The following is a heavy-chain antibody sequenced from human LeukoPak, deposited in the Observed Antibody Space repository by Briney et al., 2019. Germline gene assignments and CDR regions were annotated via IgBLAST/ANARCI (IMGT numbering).Heavy chain of an antibody. CDR3: ARDPTLYCGGDCYYYYYGMDV. CDR2: INPNSGGT. J-gene: IGHJ6*02. D-gene: IGHD2-21*02. CDR1: GYTFTGYY. V-gene: IGHV1-2*02. Sequence: ASVKVSCKASGYTFTGYYMHWVRQTPGQGLEWMGCINPNSGGTNYAQKFQGRVTMTRDTSISTAYMELSRLRSDDTDVYYCARDPTLYCGGDCYYYYYGMDVWGQGTTVTVSS.